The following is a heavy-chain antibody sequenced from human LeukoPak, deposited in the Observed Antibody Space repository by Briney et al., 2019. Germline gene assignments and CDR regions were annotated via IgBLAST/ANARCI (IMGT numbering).Heavy chain of an antibody. J-gene: IGHJ3*02. CDR3: ARHTAXEAFDI. Sequence: LRLSCAASGFTFSSYAMSWVRQHPGKGLEWIGYIYYSGSTYYNPSLKSRVTISVDTSKSQFSLKLSSVTAADTAVYYCARHTAXEAFDIWGQGTMVTVSS. CDR2: IYYSGST. CDR1: GFTFSSYA. D-gene: IGHD5-18*01. V-gene: IGHV4-31*02.